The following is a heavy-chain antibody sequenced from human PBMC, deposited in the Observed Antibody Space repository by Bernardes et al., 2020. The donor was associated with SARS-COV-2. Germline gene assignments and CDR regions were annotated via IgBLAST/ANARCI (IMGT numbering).Heavy chain of an antibody. D-gene: IGHD2-21*02. CDR2: VYKRGR. CDR3: ARDRLDVVTTWSYYFYGMEV. V-gene: IGHV4-61*01. Sequence: SETLSLTCIVSGDSVTSDNIYWNWFRQPPGKGLEWIGYVYKRGRYYESSLESRLTMSLDTSKNQFSLKLSFVTAADTAVYYCARDRLDVVTTWSYYFYGMEVWGQGTTVTVSS. CDR1: GDSVTSDNIY. J-gene: IGHJ6*02.